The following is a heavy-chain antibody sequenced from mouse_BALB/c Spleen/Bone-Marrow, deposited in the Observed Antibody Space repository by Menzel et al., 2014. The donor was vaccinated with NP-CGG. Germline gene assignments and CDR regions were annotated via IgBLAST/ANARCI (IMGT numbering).Heavy chain of an antibody. CDR2: INPSNGGT. CDR1: GYTFTSYY. J-gene: IGHJ1*01. D-gene: IGHD2-2*01. V-gene: IGHV1S81*02. CDR3: TRSGTSWLRRSWYFDV. Sequence: QVHVKQSGAEPVKPGASVKLSCKASGYTFTSYYMYWVKQRPGQGLEWIGEINPSNGGTNFNEKFKSKATLTVDKSSSTAYMQLSSLTSEDSAVYYCTRSGTSWLRRSWYFDVWGAGTTVTVSS.